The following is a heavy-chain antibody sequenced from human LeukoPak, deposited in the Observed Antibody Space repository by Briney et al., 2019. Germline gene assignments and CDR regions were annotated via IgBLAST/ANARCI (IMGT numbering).Heavy chain of an antibody. CDR3: ARGRGYSYGNRGGAIDY. CDR2: INHSGST. CDR1: GGSISSTNW. Sequence: SGTLSLTCAVSGGSISSTNWWSWVRQPPGKGLEWIGEINHSGSTNYNPSLKSRVTISVDTSKNQFSLKLSSVTAADTAVYYCARGRGYSYGNRGGAIDYWGQGTLVTVSS. D-gene: IGHD5-18*01. V-gene: IGHV4-4*02. J-gene: IGHJ4*02.